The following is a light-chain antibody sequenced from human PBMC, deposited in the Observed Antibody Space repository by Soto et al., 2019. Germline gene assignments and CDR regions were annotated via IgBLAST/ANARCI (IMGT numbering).Light chain of an antibody. CDR3: LQDYVYPWT. CDR2: EAS. V-gene: IGKV1-6*01. J-gene: IGKJ1*01. CDR1: QGIGND. Sequence: AIQVTQSPSSLSASVGDRVTISCRASQGIGNDLGWYQQKPGKAPKLLIYEASTLQTGVASRFSGSGSGTDFTLTISSLQPEDFATYHCLQDYVYPWTFGQGTKVEVK.